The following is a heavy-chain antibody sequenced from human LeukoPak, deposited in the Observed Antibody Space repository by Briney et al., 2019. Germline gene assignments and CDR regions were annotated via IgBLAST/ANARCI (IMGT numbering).Heavy chain of an antibody. D-gene: IGHD6-13*01. CDR1: GGSISSSSYY. CDR2: IYYSGST. Sequence: SETLSLTCTVSGGSISSSSYYWGWIRQPPGKGLEWIGSIYYSGSTYYNPSLKSRVTISVDTSKNQFSLKLSSVTAADTAVYYCARGQRYSSSWSYYYGMDVWGQGTTVTVSS. J-gene: IGHJ6*02. V-gene: IGHV4-39*01. CDR3: ARGQRYSSSWSYYYGMDV.